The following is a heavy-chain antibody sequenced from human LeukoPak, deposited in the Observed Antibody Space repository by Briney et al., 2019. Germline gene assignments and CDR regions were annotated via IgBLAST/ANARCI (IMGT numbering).Heavy chain of an antibody. V-gene: IGHV4-34*01. D-gene: IGHD3-16*01. CDR2: INHSGST. CDR3: ARGRGIDY. CDR1: GGSFSGYY. Sequence: SETLSLTCAVYGGSFSGYYWSWIRQPPGKGLEWIGEINHSGSTNYNPSLKSRVTISVDTSKNQFSLKLSSVTAADTAVYYCARGRGIDYGGQGTLVTVSS. J-gene: IGHJ4*02.